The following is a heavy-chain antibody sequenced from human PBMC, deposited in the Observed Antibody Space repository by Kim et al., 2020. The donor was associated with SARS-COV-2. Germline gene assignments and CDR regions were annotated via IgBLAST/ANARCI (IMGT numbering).Heavy chain of an antibody. CDR1: GFKFSGYG. D-gene: IGHD2-15*01. V-gene: IGHV3-33*01. CDR2: IWNNGRNY. Sequence: GGSLRLSCVASGFKFSGYGIHWVRQAPGKGLEWVAVIWNNGRNYYYADSVKGRFTISRDNSKNTLYLQMHSRRGEDTAVYDSAIPWRTSNGTSCYSGGMDVWGQGTTVTVSS. J-gene: IGHJ6*02. CDR3: AIPWRTSNGTSCYSGGMDV.